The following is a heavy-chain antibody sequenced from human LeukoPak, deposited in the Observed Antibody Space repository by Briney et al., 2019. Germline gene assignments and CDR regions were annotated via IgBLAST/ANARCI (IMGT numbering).Heavy chain of an antibody. CDR2: IIPILGIA. Sequence: SVKVSCKASGGTFSSYTISWVRQAPGQGLEWMGRIIPILGIANYAQKFQGRVTITADKATSTAYMELSSLSSEDTAVYYCASTDSSGWYYFDYWGQGTLVTVSS. CDR3: ASTDSSGWYYFDY. V-gene: IGHV1-69*02. J-gene: IGHJ4*02. D-gene: IGHD6-19*01. CDR1: GGTFSSYT.